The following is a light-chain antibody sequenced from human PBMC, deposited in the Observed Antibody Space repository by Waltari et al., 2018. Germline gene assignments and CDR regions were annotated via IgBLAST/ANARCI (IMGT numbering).Light chain of an antibody. CDR1: KLGDRF. J-gene: IGLJ3*02. CDR2: QDT. CDR3: QAWHAGTVV. V-gene: IGLV3-1*01. Sequence: SYELTQPPSVSVSPGQTASITCSGYKLGDRFASCYQQRPGQSPVVVIYQDTKRPSGIPGRFSGSNSENHATLTISGTQATDEADYYCQAWHAGTVVFGGGTKLAVL.